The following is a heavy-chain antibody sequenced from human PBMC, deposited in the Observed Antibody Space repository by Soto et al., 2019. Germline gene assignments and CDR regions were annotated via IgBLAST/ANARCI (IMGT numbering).Heavy chain of an antibody. Sequence: QVQLVQSGAEVKKPGSSVKVSCKASAGTFSSYAISWVRQAPGQGLEWMGGIIPIFGTANYAQKFQGRVTITADESTSTAYMELSSLRSEDTAVYYCASLVPAAFYYGMDVWGQGTTVTVSS. V-gene: IGHV1-69*12. D-gene: IGHD2-2*01. CDR3: ASLVPAAFYYGMDV. CDR1: AGTFSSYA. J-gene: IGHJ6*02. CDR2: IIPIFGTA.